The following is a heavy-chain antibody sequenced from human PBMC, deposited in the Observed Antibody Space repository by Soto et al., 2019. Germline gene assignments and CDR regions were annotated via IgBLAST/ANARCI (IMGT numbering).Heavy chain of an antibody. CDR3: ARASNKSRYSYGSDY. CDR1: GGSFSGYY. V-gene: IGHV4-34*01. J-gene: IGHJ4*02. D-gene: IGHD5-18*01. CDR2: INHSGST. Sequence: SETLSLTCAVYGGSFSGYYWTWIRQPPGKGLEWIGEINHSGSTNCNPSLKSRVTISVDTSKNQFSLKLSSVTAADTAVYYWARASNKSRYSYGSDYSGQGTLLTVS.